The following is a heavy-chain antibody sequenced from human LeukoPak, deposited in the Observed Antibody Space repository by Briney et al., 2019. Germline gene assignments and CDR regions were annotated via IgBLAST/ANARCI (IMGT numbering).Heavy chain of an antibody. V-gene: IGHV3-30*18. Sequence: GGSLRLSCAASGFTFSSYGMHWVRQAPGKGLEWVAVISYDGSNKYYADSVKGRFTISRDNSKNTLYLQMNSLRAEDTAVYYCAKSSGWYGSFDYWGQGTLVTVSS. D-gene: IGHD6-19*01. J-gene: IGHJ4*02. CDR2: ISYDGSNK. CDR1: GFTFSSYG. CDR3: AKSSGWYGSFDY.